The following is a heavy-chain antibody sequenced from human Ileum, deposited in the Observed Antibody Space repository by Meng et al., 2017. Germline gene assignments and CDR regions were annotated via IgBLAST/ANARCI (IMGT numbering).Heavy chain of an antibody. V-gene: IGHV4-4*02. CDR3: ARGVVSGSHYNTY. D-gene: IGHD3-10*01. CDR2: IHHSGTT. CDR1: GGSISSSIW. J-gene: IGHJ4*02. Sequence: QVQLQESGPGLVKPSGTLSLTCAVSGGSISSSIWWSWVRQPPEKGLEWIGEIHHSGTTNYSPSLKSRLTISVDKSKNQFSLKLQSVTAADTAVYFCARGVVSGSHYNTYWGQGIRVTGAS.